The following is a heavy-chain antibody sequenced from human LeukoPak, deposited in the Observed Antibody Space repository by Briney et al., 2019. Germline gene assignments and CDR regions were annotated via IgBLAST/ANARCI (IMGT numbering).Heavy chain of an antibody. CDR2: MNPNSGNT. D-gene: IGHD4-17*01. CDR3: ARAPVTTGPYYYYMDV. Sequence: ASVKVSCKASGYTFTSYGISWVRQAPGQGLEWMGWMNPNSGNTGYAQKFQGRVTITRNTSITTAYMELSSLRSEDTAVYYCARAPVTTGPYYYYMDVWGKGTTVTVSS. V-gene: IGHV1-8*03. J-gene: IGHJ6*03. CDR1: GYTFTSYG.